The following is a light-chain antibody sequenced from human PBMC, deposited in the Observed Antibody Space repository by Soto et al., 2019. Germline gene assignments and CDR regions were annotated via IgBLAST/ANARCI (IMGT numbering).Light chain of an antibody. CDR3: NSYTSSSTPYV. V-gene: IGLV2-14*01. CDR1: SSDVGGYNY. J-gene: IGLJ1*01. Sequence: QSALTQPASVSGSPEKSITISCTGTSSDVGGYNYVSWYQQHPGKAPKLMIYEVSNRPSGVSNRFSGSKSGNTASLTISGLPAEDEADYYCNSYTSSSTPYVFGTGTKLTVL. CDR2: EVS.